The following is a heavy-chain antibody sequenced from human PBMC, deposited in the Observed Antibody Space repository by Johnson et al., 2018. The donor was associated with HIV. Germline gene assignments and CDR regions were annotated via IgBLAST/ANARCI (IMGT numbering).Heavy chain of an antibody. D-gene: IGHD4-23*01. CDR1: GFTFSSYA. J-gene: IGHJ3*02. CDR3: ARARWRVDDAFDI. CDR2: ISSNGGST. V-gene: IGHV3-64*01. Sequence: VQLVESGGGVVQPGRSLRLSCAASGFTFSSYAMHWVRQAPGKGLEYVSAISSNGGSTYYANSVKGRFTISRDNSKNTLYLQMNSLRAEDTAVYYCARARWRVDDAFDICGQGTMVTVSS.